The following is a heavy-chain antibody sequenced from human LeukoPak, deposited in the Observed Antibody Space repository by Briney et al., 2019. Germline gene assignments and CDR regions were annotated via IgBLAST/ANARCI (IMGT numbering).Heavy chain of an antibody. Sequence: SETLSLTCAVYGGSFSGYYWSWIRQPPGKGLEWIGEINHSESTNYNPSLKSRVTISVDTSKSQFSLRLSSVTATDTAVYYCARGDWSSGWYSSLDYWGQGTLVTVSS. V-gene: IGHV4-34*01. CDR3: ARGDWSSGWYSSLDY. CDR1: GGSFSGYY. CDR2: INHSEST. J-gene: IGHJ4*02. D-gene: IGHD6-19*01.